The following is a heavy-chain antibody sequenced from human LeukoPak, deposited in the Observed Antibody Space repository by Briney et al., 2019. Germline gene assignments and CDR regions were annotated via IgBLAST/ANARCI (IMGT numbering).Heavy chain of an antibody. CDR3: ARLYGTYPGWFDP. CDR1: GFTVSSNY. V-gene: IGHV3-53*01. Sequence: GGSLRLSCAASGFTVSSNYMSWVRQAPGKGLEWVSVIYSGGSTYYADSVKGRFTISRDNSKNTLYLQMNSLRAEDTAVYYCARLYGTYPGWFDPWGRGTLVTVSS. CDR2: IYSGGST. J-gene: IGHJ5*02. D-gene: IGHD4-17*01.